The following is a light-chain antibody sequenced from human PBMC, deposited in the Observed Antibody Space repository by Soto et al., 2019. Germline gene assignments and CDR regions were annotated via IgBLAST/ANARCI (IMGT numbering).Light chain of an antibody. J-gene: IGLJ1*01. Sequence: SLLTQPRSGYGVPGRSGSISSPGTSSDVGGYNYVSWYQQHPGKAPKLMIYDVSKRPSGVPDRFSGSKSGNTASLTISGLQAEDEADYYCCSYAGSYNYVFGTGTKVTVL. CDR1: SSDVGGYNY. CDR3: CSYAGSYNYV. CDR2: DVS. V-gene: IGLV2-11*01.